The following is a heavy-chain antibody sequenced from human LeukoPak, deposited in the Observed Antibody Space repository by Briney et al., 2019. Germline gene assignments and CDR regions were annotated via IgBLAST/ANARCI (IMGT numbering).Heavy chain of an antibody. CDR3: ARYPFYDILTGSSDSRP. CDR1: GYTFTGYY. CDR2: INPNSGGT. D-gene: IGHD3-9*01. V-gene: IGHV1-2*02. J-gene: IGHJ5*02. Sequence: ASVKVSCKASGYTFTGYYMHWVRQAPGQGLEWMGWINPNSGGTNYAQKFQGRVTMTRDTSISTAYMELSRLRSDDTAVYYCARYPFYDILTGSSDSRPWGQGTLVTVSS.